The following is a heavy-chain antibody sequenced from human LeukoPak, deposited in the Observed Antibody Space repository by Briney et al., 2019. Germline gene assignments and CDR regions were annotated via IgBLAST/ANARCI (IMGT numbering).Heavy chain of an antibody. CDR3: ARSTVGGLRYFDF. D-gene: IGHD3-9*01. CDR1: GFTVSSNY. Sequence: GGSLRLSCAASGFTVSSNYMNWVRQAPGKGLEWISYISSSASIIYYADSVKGRFTISRDNAKNSLYLQMNSLRVEDTAVYFCARSTVGGLRYFDFWGQGTLVTVSS. CDR2: ISSSASII. J-gene: IGHJ4*02. V-gene: IGHV3-48*03.